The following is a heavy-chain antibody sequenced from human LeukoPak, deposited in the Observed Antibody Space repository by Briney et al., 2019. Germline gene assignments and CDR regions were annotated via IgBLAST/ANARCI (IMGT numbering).Heavy chain of an antibody. Sequence: ASVKVSCKASGYTFTSYGISWVRQAPGQGLEWMGWISAYNGNTNYAQKLQGRVTMTTDTSTSTAYMELRSLRSDDTAVYYCARDQRITIFGVVIIPLLPVGYWGQGTLVTVSS. D-gene: IGHD3-3*01. CDR3: ARDQRITIFGVVIIPLLPVGY. CDR2: ISAYNGNT. V-gene: IGHV1-18*01. J-gene: IGHJ4*02. CDR1: GYTFTSYG.